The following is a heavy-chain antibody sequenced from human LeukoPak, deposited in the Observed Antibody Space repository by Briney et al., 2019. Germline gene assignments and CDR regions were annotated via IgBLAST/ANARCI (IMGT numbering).Heavy chain of an antibody. CDR3: ARDRIASRDSDF. V-gene: IGHV3-21*01. CDR1: GFTFSSYS. J-gene: IGHJ4*02. CDR2: ISSSSNDI. D-gene: IGHD6-6*01. Sequence: GGSLILSCAASGFTFSSYSMNWVRQAPGQGLEWVSSISSSSNDIYYADSVKGRFTISRDNAKNSLYLQMNSLRAEDTAVYYCARDRIASRDSDFWGQGTLVTVSS.